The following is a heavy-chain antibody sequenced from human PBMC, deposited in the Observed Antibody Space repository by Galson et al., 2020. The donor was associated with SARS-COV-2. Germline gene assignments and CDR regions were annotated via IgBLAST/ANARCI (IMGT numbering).Heavy chain of an antibody. Sequence: GESLKISCAASGFAFSTYWMTWVRQAPGKGLEWVANINEDGCKKFYVDSVQGRFTISRDNAKNSLYLQRNSLKAEDTALYYCARLRGYIDYWGQGILVSVSS. V-gene: IGHV3-7*03. CDR1: GFAFSTYW. J-gene: IGHJ4*02. CDR3: ARLRGYIDY. CDR2: INEDGCKK. D-gene: IGHD6-25*01.